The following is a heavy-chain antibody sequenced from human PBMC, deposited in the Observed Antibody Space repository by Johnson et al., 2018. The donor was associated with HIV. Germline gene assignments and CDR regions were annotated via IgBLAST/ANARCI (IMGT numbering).Heavy chain of an antibody. CDR2: IHYDGSNK. CDR3: AKVIARSNYYGSGSYRDPGAFDI. V-gene: IGHV3-30*02. CDR1: GLTFSSYG. J-gene: IGHJ3*02. D-gene: IGHD3-10*01. Sequence: QMQLVESGGGVVQPGGSLRLSCAAPGLTFSSYGMHWVRQAPGKGLEWVAFIHYDGSNKYYADSVKGRFTISRDNSKNTLYLQMNSLRAEDTAVYYCAKVIARSNYYGSGSYRDPGAFDIWGQGTMVTVSS.